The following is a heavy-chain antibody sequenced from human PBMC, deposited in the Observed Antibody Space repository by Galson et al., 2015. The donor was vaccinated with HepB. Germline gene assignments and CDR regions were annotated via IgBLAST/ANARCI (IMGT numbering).Heavy chain of an antibody. CDR2: ISYDGSNK. V-gene: IGHV3-30*18. Sequence: SLRLSCAASGFTFSSYGMHWVRQAPGKGLEWVAVISYDGSNKYYADSVKGRFTISRDNSKNTLYLQMNSLRAEDTAVYYCAKDFSYYDILTGFDYWGQGTLVTVSS. J-gene: IGHJ4*02. D-gene: IGHD3-9*01. CDR3: AKDFSYYDILTGFDY. CDR1: GFTFSSYG.